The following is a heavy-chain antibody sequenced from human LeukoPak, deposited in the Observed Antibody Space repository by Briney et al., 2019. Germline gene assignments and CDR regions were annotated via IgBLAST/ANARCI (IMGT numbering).Heavy chain of an antibody. J-gene: IGHJ4*02. CDR2: IWYDGSTK. CDR3: ARGQQLVKTD. Sequence: GGSLRLSCAASKFSFSSYGMHWVRQAPGKGLEWVAVIWYDGSTKYYADSVKGRFTISRDNSKNTVYLQMDSLRAEDTALYYCARGQQLVKTDWGQGTLVTVSS. D-gene: IGHD6-13*01. CDR1: KFSFSSYG. V-gene: IGHV3-33*01.